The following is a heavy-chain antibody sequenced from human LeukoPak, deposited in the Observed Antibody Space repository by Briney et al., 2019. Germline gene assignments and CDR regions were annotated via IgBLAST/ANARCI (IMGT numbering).Heavy chain of an antibody. CDR2: IYHSGST. D-gene: IGHD1-26*01. V-gene: IGHV4-34*01. CDR3: ARGLPFDY. Sequence: SETLSLTCAVYGGSFSGYYWSWIRQPPGKGLEWIGYIYHSGSTYYNPSLKSRVTISVDTSKNQFSLKLSSVTAADTAVYYCARGLPFDYWGQGTLVTVSS. J-gene: IGHJ4*02. CDR1: GGSFSGYY.